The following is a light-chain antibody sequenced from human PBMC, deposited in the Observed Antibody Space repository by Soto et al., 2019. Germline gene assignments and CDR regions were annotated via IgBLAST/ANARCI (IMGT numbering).Light chain of an antibody. J-gene: IGLJ2*01. CDR3: SSYAGSNTVV. V-gene: IGLV2-8*01. CDR2: EVS. Sequence: QSALTQPPSASGSPGQSVTISCSGTSSDVGGYNYVSWYQQHPGKAPKLIIFEVSKGPSGVPDRFSGSKSGNTASLTVSGLQAEDEADYYCSSYAGSNTVVFGGRTKVTVL. CDR1: SSDVGGYNY.